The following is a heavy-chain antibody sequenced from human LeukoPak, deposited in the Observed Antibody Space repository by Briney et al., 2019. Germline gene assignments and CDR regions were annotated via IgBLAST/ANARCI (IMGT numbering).Heavy chain of an antibody. V-gene: IGHV3-64D*06. CDR3: VRTYDENPLGWFDP. CDR2: ISINGGST. J-gene: IGHJ5*02. D-gene: IGHD5-12*01. CDR1: GTAFRTYA. Sequence: GGSLRLSCSASGTAFRTYAMHRVRRPPGKGLYYVSAISINGGSTYYADSVRGRFTISRDNSKNTLYLQMSSLRPDDTAVYYCVRTYDENPLGWFDPWGQGTLVTVSS.